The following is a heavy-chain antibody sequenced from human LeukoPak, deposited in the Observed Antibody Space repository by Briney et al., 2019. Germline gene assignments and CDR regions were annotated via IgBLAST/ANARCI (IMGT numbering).Heavy chain of an antibody. J-gene: IGHJ4*02. CDR2: IYYTGST. CDR3: ARGYGYNWNYLILDY. V-gene: IGHV4-59*12. Sequence: SETLSLTCSVSGGSINSFYWSWIRQPPGKGLEWIGYIYYTGSTSYNPSLESRVTMSVDTSKNQFSLKLSSVTAADTAVYYCARGYGYNWNYLILDYWGQGTLVTVSS. D-gene: IGHD1-7*01. CDR1: GGSINSFY.